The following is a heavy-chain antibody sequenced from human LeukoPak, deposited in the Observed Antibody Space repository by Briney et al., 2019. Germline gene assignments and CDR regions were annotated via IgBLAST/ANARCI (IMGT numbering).Heavy chain of an antibody. CDR2: ISSGGST. V-gene: IGHV3-66*01. Sequence: GGSLRLSCGASGFTVSSDYMCWVRQAPEKGLEWVSLISSGGSTYYADSLKGRFTISRDNSKNTLYLQMNSLRAEDTAVYYCGRVGDGYNDNYWGQGTLVTVSS. CDR1: GFTVSSDY. CDR3: GRVGDGYNDNY. D-gene: IGHD5-24*01. J-gene: IGHJ4*02.